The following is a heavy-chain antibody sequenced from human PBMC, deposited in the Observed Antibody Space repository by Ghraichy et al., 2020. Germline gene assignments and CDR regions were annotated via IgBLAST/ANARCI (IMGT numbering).Heavy chain of an antibody. D-gene: IGHD1-20*01. Sequence: GGSLRLSCAASGFTFTYYSINWVRQAPGKGLEWLSYINGDGSAMHYADTVKGRFTISRDNAKNSLYLQMHSLRDGDTAVYYCARDSNWASDVWGQGTMVTVSS. CDR1: GFTFTYYS. CDR3: ARDSNWASDV. CDR2: INGDGSAM. V-gene: IGHV3-48*02. J-gene: IGHJ3*01.